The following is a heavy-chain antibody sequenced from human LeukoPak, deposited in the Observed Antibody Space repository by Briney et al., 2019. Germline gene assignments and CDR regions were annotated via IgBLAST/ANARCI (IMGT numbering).Heavy chain of an antibody. CDR1: GFTFSSYS. CDR3: ARGRWFGESPFDY. Sequence: GGSLRLSCAASGFTFSSYSMNWVRQAPGKGLEWVSSISSNSYIYYADSVKGRFTISRDNAKNSLYLQMDSLITEDTALYYCARGRWFGESPFDYWGQGTLVTVSS. J-gene: IGHJ4*02. V-gene: IGHV3-21*01. CDR2: ISSNSYI. D-gene: IGHD3-10*01.